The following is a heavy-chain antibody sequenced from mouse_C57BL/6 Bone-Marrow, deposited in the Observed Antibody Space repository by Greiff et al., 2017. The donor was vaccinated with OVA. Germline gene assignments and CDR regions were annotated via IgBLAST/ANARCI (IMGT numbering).Heavy chain of an antibody. J-gene: IGHJ3*01. CDR1: GYTFTSYW. CDR3: ASIYDGYSWFAY. V-gene: IGHV1-64*01. D-gene: IGHD2-3*01. Sequence: QVQLQQPGAELVKPGASVKWSCKASGYTFTSYWMHWVKQRPGQGLEWIGMIHPNSGSTNYNEKFKSKATLTVDKSSSTAYMQLSSLTSEDSAVYYCASIYDGYSWFAYWGQGTLVTVSA. CDR2: IHPNSGST.